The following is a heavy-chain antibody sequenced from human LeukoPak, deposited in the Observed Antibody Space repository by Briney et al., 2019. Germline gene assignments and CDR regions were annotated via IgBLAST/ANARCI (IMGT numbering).Heavy chain of an antibody. D-gene: IGHD3-22*01. CDR2: LSGNGGST. J-gene: IGHJ4*02. Sequence: GGSLRLSCAASGFSFSSYAVSWVRQAPGKGLEWVSTLSGNGGSTYYADSVKGRFTISRDNSKNTLYLQASSLRVDDTAVYYCAKDQSQTHDDSSGFLHWGQGSLVTVSS. CDR3: AKDQSQTHDDSSGFLH. V-gene: IGHV3-23*01. CDR1: GFSFSSYA.